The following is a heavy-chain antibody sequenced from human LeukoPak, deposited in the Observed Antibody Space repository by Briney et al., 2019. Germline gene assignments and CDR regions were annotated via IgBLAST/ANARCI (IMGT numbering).Heavy chain of an antibody. Sequence: GASVKVSCKASGYTFTGYYMHWVRQAPGQGLEWMGWINPNSGGTNYAQKFQGRVTMTRDTSISTAYMELSRLRSDDTAVYYCARDRATAGDAFDIWGQGTMVTVSS. CDR3: ARDRATAGDAFDI. CDR2: INPNSGGT. J-gene: IGHJ3*02. V-gene: IGHV1-2*02. D-gene: IGHD1-26*01. CDR1: GYTFTGYY.